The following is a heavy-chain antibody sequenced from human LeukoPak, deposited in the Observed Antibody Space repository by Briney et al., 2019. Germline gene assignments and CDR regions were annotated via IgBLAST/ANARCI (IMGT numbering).Heavy chain of an antibody. CDR2: IYYSGST. CDR3: ARHVVHSLRGHYYYDSSGYIYYFDY. D-gene: IGHD3-22*01. Sequence: SQTLSLTCTVSGGSISSGGYYWSWIRQHPGKGLEWIGYIYYSGSTYYNPSLKSRVTISVDTSKNQFSLKLSSVTAADTAVYYCARHVVHSLRGHYYYDSSGYIYYFDYWGQGTLVTVSS. J-gene: IGHJ4*02. V-gene: IGHV4-31*03. CDR1: GGSISSGGYY.